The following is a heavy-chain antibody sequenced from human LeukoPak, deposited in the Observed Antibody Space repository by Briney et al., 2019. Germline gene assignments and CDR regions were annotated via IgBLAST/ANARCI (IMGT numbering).Heavy chain of an antibody. Sequence: PGGSLRLSCAASAFTFSSYAMSWVRQAPGKGLERVSTISFVGSSTYFADSVKGRFTISRDNSKNTLYLQMNSLRAEDTAVYYCARATEDIVVVVAATLPEIYGMDVWGQGTTVTVSS. D-gene: IGHD2-15*01. V-gene: IGHV3-23*01. CDR3: ARATEDIVVVVAATLPEIYGMDV. CDR2: ISFVGSST. CDR1: AFTFSSYA. J-gene: IGHJ6*02.